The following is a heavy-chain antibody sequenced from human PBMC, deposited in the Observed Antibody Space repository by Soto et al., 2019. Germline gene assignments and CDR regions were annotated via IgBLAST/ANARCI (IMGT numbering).Heavy chain of an antibody. J-gene: IGHJ4*02. D-gene: IGHD1-26*01. Sequence: ASVKVSCKASGYTFTDYYIHWVRQAPGQGLEWMGWVNPNSGSTNNAQKFQGRVTMTGDRSISTASMELSRLTSDDTAVYYCARSEPTSEANWILRLRRSDYWGQGTLVTVSS. CDR1: GYTFTDYY. CDR3: ARSEPTSEANWILRLRRSDY. V-gene: IGHV1-2*02. CDR2: VNPNSGST.